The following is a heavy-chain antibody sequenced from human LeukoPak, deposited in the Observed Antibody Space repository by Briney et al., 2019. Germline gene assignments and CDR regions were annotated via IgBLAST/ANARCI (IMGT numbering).Heavy chain of an antibody. CDR2: ISGSGGST. J-gene: IGHJ4*02. D-gene: IGHD1-26*01. V-gene: IGHV3-23*01. CDR3: ARSRIVGATGSDY. CDR1: GFTFSSYG. Sequence: PGGSLRLSCAASGFTFSSYGMSSVRQAPGKGLEWVSAISGSGGSTYYADSVKGRFTISRDNSKNTLYLQMNSLRAEDTAVYYCARSRIVGATGSDYWGQGTLGTVSS.